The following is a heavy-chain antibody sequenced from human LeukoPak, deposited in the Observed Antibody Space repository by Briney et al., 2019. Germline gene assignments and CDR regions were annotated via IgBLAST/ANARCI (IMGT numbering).Heavy chain of an antibody. Sequence: ASVNVSCKASGYTFTSYDINWVRQAPGQGLEWMGWMNPNSGNTVYAQTFQGRVTMTRDTSIRTAYMELSSLTSEDSAVYYCARGRGSGSGWRRFDYWGQGTLVTVSS. D-gene: IGHD6-19*01. J-gene: IGHJ4*02. V-gene: IGHV1-8*01. CDR1: GYTFTSYD. CDR2: MNPNSGNT. CDR3: ARGRGSGSGWRRFDY.